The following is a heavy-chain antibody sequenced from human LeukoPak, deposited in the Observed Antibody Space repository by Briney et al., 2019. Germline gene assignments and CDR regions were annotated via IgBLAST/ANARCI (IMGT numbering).Heavy chain of an antibody. Sequence: GGSLRLSCAASGFTFSSYAMHWVRQAPGKGLKWVAVISYDGSNKYYADSVKGRFTISRDNSKNTLYLQMNSLRAEDTAVYYCARGEGGYAIWGQGTLVTVSS. CDR1: GFTFSSYA. V-gene: IGHV3-30*04. J-gene: IGHJ4*02. CDR3: ARGEGGYAI. D-gene: IGHD5-12*01. CDR2: ISYDGSNK.